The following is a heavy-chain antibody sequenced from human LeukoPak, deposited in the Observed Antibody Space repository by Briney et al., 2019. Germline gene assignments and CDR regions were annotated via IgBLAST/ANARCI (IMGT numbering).Heavy chain of an antibody. CDR3: ARERGTRGYSYSFFDY. Sequence: ETLSLTCTVSGGSISSYYWSWIRQPAGKGLEWIGRIYTSGSTNYNPSLKSRVTMSVDTSKNQFSLKLSSVTAADTAVYYCARERGTRGYSYSFFDYWGQGTLVTVSS. V-gene: IGHV4-4*07. J-gene: IGHJ4*02. D-gene: IGHD5-18*01. CDR2: IYTSGST. CDR1: GGSISSYY.